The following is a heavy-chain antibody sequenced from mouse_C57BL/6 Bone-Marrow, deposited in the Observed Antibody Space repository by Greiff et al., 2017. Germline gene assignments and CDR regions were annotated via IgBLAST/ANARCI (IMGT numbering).Heavy chain of an antibody. CDR2: INPTNGGT. V-gene: IGHV1-74*01. D-gene: IGHD2-2*01. CDR1: GYTFTSYC. J-gene: IGHJ4*01. CDR3: AIEGIVVTSIDY. Sequence: QVQLQQPGPELVKPGASVKISCKASGYTFTSYCMDWVKQSPGKCLEWIGDINPTNGGTIYNQKFKGKATLTVDKSSSTAYMQLRSLTSEDSAVYYCAIEGIVVTSIDYWGQGTTVTVSS.